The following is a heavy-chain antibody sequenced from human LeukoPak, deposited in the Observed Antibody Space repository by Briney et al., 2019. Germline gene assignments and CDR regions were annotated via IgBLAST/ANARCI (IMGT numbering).Heavy chain of an antibody. D-gene: IGHD3-10*01. CDR1: GYSISSGYY. J-gene: IGHJ4*02. CDR2: INHSGST. V-gene: IGHV4-38-2*02. CDR3: ASDLGAHFDY. Sequence: SETLSLTCTVSGYSISSGYYWSWIRQPPGKGLEWIGEINHSGSTNYNPSLKSRVTISVDTSKNQFSLKLSSVTAADTAVYYCASDLGAHFDYWGQGTLVTVSS.